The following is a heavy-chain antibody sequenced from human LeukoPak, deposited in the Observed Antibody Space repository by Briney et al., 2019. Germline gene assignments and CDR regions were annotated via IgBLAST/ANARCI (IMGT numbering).Heavy chain of an antibody. CDR1: GFTFSSHS. Sequence: GGSLRLSCEASGFTFSSHSMTWVRQAPGKTLEWITYIGHTGSPAHYADSVRGRFTISRDNAKNSLYLQMNSLTVEDTAVYYCARDQRPYCGGECYCAIDLWGRGTLVTVSS. V-gene: IGHV3-48*01. CDR3: ARDQRPYCGGECYCAIDL. CDR2: IGHTGSPA. J-gene: IGHJ3*01. D-gene: IGHD2-21*01.